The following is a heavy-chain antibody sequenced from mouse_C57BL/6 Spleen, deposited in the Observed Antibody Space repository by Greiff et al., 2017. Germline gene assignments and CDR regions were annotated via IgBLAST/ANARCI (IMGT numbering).Heavy chain of an antibody. V-gene: IGHV1-53*01. CDR2: INPSNGGT. Sequence: QVQLQQPGTELVKPGASVKLSCKASGYTFTSYWMHWVKQRPGQGLEWIGNINPSNGGTNYNEKFKSKATLTVDKSSSTAYMQLSSLTSEDSAVYYWARVGGICTVRGYAMDYWGQGTSVTVSS. CDR1: GYTFTSYW. D-gene: IGHD3-3*01. CDR3: ARVGGICTVRGYAMDY. J-gene: IGHJ4*01.